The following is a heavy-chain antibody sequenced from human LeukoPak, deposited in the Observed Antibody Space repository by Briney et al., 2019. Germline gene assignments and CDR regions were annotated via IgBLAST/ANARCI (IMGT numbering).Heavy chain of an antibody. D-gene: IGHD4-17*01. J-gene: IGHJ4*02. V-gene: IGHV1-8*01. CDR2: MNPNSGNT. CDR3: ARVIDDYGDYGHDY. Sequence: GASVKVSCKASGYTFTTYDINWVRQATGQGLEWMGWMNPNSGNTGYAQKFQGRVTMTRNTSISTAYMELSSLRSEDTAVYYCARVIDDYGDYGHDYWGQGTLVTVSS. CDR1: GYTFTTYD.